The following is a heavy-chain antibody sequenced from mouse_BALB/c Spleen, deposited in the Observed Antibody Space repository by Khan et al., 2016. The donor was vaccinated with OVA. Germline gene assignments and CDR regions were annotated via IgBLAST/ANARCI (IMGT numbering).Heavy chain of an antibody. CDR1: GYTFTSYY. J-gene: IGHJ3*01. CDR3: TSSGYGTVAY. CDR2: INPSDGDS. V-gene: IGHV1-53*01. D-gene: IGHD4-1*01. Sequence: QIQLVQSGTELVKPGASVRLSCKASGYTFTSYYMYWVKQRPGQGLEWIGEINPSDGDSNFNENFKSKATLTVDKSSTTAYMQLSSLTSEDSAVYSCTSSGYGTVAYWGQGTLVTVSA.